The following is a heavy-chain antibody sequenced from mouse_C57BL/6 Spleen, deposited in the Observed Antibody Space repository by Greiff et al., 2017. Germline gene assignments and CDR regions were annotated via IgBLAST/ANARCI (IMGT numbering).Heavy chain of an antibody. CDR3: ARKLDREYYFDY. CDR1: GYAFSSYW. D-gene: IGHD3-3*01. CDR2: IYPGDGDT. V-gene: IGHV1-80*01. Sequence: QVQLQQSGAELVKPGASVKISCKASGYAFSSYWMNWVKQRPGKGLEWIGQIYPGDGDTNYNGKFKGKATMTADKSSSTAYMQLSSLTSEDSAVYFCARKLDREYYFDYWGQGTTLTGSS. J-gene: IGHJ2*01.